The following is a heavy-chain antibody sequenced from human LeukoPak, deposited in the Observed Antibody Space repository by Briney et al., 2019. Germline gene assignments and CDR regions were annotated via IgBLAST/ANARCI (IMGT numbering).Heavy chain of an antibody. D-gene: IGHD3-3*01. CDR1: GYTLTSYG. CDR2: ISAYNGNT. J-gene: IGHJ5*02. CDR3: ARGNYDFWRFVNWFGP. V-gene: IGHV1-18*01. Sequence: ASVKVSCKASGYTLTSYGISWVRQAPGQGLEWMGWISAYNGNTNYAQKLQGRVTMTTDTSTSTAYMELRSLRSDDTAVYYCARGNYDFWRFVNWFGPWGQGTLVTVSS.